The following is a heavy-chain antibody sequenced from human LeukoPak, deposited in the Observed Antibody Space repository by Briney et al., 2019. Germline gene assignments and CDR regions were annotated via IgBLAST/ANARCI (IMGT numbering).Heavy chain of an antibody. CDR2: INPNSGGT. CDR3: ARAQIRVVGPPFYGMDV. Sequence: ASVKVSCKASGYTFTGYYIHWVRQAPGQGLEWMGWINPNSGGTNYAQKFQGRVTMTRDTSISTAYMELSRLRSDDTAVYYCARAQIRVVGPPFYGMDVWGQGTTVTVSS. J-gene: IGHJ6*02. D-gene: IGHD2-21*01. CDR1: GYTFTGYY. V-gene: IGHV1-2*02.